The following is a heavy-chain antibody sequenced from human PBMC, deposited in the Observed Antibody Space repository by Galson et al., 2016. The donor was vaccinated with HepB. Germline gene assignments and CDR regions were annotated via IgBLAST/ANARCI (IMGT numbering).Heavy chain of an antibody. CDR1: GFTFRSNV. D-gene: IGHD1-26*01. CDR3: AKDLLGGTFIPYFFGY. J-gene: IGHJ4*02. CDR2: ISGSGGST. V-gene: IGHV3-23*01. Sequence: SLRLSCAASGFTFRSNVIHWVRQAPGKGLEWVSGISGSGGSTYYADSVRGRFTISRDNSKNTLYLQMNSLRAEDTAVYYCAKDLLGGTFIPYFFGYWGQGTLVTVSS.